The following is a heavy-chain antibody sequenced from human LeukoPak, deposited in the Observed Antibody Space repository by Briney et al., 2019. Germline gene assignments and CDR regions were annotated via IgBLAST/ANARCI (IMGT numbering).Heavy chain of an antibody. V-gene: IGHV4-59*01. CDR1: GGSISSYY. CDR2: IYYSGST. J-gene: IGHJ3*02. Sequence: SETLSLTCTVSGGSISSYYWSWIRQPPGKGLEWIGYIYYSGSTNYNPSLKSRVTISVDTSKNQFSLKLSSVTAADTAVYYCARFVVTAIPDAFDIWGQGTMVTVSS. CDR3: ARFVVTAIPDAFDI. D-gene: IGHD2-21*02.